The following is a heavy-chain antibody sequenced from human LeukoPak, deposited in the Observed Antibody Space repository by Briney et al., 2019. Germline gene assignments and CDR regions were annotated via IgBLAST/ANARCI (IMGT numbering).Heavy chain of an antibody. CDR2: IYHSGST. CDR3: ASPRD. Sequence: ETLSLTCAVSGYSISSGYYWGWIRQPPGKGLEWIGSIYHSGSTYYNPSLKSRVTISVDTSKNQFSLRLSSVTAADTAVYYCASPRDWGQGTLATVSS. J-gene: IGHJ4*02. CDR1: GYSISSGYY. V-gene: IGHV4-38-2*01.